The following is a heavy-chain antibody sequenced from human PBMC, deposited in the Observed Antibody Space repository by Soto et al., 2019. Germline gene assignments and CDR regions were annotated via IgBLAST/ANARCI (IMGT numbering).Heavy chain of an antibody. CDR1: GFPLNSRGVG. V-gene: IGHV2-5*02. CDR2: VYWDDDK. J-gene: IGHJ4*02. CDR3: VHRGPVDETGMGFDF. Sequence: QITLRESGPALVKPTQTLTLTCTFSGFPLNSRGVGVGWVRQPPGKALEWLAIVYWDDDKRYRPSLRSRLSIRKDTPKNQVVLTLTNSDSVDTATYYCVHRGPVDETGMGFDFWGQGSLVTVSS. D-gene: IGHD3-9*01.